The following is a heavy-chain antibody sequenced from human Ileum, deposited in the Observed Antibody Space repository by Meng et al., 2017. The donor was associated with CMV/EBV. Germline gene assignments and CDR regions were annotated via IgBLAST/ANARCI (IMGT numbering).Heavy chain of an antibody. J-gene: IGHJ4*02. CDR3: AREVVVPAFDY. CDR2: ISYDGSNK. CDR1: GFTFSSYA. D-gene: IGHD2-2*01. Sequence: SCAASGFTFSSYAMHWGRQAPGKGLEWVAVISYDGSNKYYADSVKGRFTISRDNSKNTLYLQMNSLRAEDTAVYYCAREVVVPAFDYWGQGTLVTVSS. V-gene: IGHV3-30*04.